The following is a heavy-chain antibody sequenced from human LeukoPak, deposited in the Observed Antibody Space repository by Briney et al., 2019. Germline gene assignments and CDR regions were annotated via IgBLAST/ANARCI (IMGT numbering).Heavy chain of an antibody. CDR1: EFSVGSNY. Sequence: GGSLRLSCAASEFSVGSNYMTWVRQAPGKGLEWVSLIYSGGSTYYADSVKGRFTISRDNSKNTLYLQMSSLRAEDTAVYYCARASPTYYYDSSGYHDAFDIWGQGTMVTVSS. CDR2: IYSGGST. D-gene: IGHD3-22*01. J-gene: IGHJ3*02. V-gene: IGHV3-66*01. CDR3: ARASPTYYYDSSGYHDAFDI.